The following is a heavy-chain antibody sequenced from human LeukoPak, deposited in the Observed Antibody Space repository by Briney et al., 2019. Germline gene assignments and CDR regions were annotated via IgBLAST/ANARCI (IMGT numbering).Heavy chain of an antibody. J-gene: IGHJ4*02. CDR1: GLTFRSFW. D-gene: IGHD5-24*01. CDR3: ARERDGRFFDY. CDR2: TNQDGSEK. V-gene: IGHV3-7*01. Sequence: AGGSLRLSCAVSGLTFRSFWMSWVPQAPGKGLEWVANTNQDGSEKYFVDSVRGRFTISRDNSKNSLHLQMNTLRAEDTAVYYCARERDGRFFDYWGQGTLVTVSS.